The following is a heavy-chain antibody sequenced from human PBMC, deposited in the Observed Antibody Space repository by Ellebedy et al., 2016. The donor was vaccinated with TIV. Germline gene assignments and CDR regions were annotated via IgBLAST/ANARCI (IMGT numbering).Heavy chain of an antibody. D-gene: IGHD7-27*01. CDR2: ISYGGGLS. Sequence: GGSLRLSXAASGFTFTSYPLHWVRQAPGKGLEWVAVISYGGGLSLYADSVKGRFTISRDDSKNTLYLQMNSLRADDTAVYYCLRINWAYHGFDFWGQGTTVTVSS. CDR3: LRINWAYHGFDF. CDR1: GFTFTSYP. V-gene: IGHV3-30-3*01. J-gene: IGHJ3*01.